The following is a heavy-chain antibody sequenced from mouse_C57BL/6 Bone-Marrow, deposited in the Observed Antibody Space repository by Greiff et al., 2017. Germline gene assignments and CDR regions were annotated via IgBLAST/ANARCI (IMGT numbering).Heavy chain of an antibody. CDR3: ARFDGPRFAY. D-gene: IGHD2-3*01. CDR2: IWTGGGT. CDR1: GFSLTSYA. Sequence: VQLQESGPGLVAPSQSLSITCTVSGFSLTSYAISWVRQPPGKGLEWLGVIWTGGGTNYNSALKSSLSISKDNTKSQVFLKMNSLQTDDTDRYYCARFDGPRFAYWGQGTLVTVSA. J-gene: IGHJ3*01. V-gene: IGHV2-9-1*01.